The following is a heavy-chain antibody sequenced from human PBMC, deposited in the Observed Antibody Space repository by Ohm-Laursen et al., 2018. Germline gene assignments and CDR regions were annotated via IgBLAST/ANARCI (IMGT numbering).Heavy chain of an antibody. CDR3: ARGDIVSTSGWFDP. V-gene: IGHV4-39*07. D-gene: IGHD2-15*01. J-gene: IGHJ5*02. CDR2: IYYSGST. CDR1: GGSISSSSYH. Sequence: SETLSLTCTVSGGSISSSSYHWGWIRQPPGKGLEWIGIIYYSGSTIYNPSLKSRITISVDTSKNQVSLKLSSVTAADTAVYYCARGDIVSTSGWFDPWGQGTLVTVSS.